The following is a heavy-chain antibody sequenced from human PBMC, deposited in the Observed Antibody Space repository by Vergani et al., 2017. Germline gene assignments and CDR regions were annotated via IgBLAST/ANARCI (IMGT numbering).Heavy chain of an antibody. J-gene: IGHJ4*02. V-gene: IGHV6-1*01. Sequence: QVQLQQSGPGLVKPSQTLSLTCAISGDSVSSNSAAWNWIRQSPSRGLEWLGRTYYRSKWYNDYAVSVKSRITINPDTSKNQFSLKLSSVTAADTAVYYCARGHGRLMVYAILRGGFDYWGQGTLVTVSS. CDR3: ARGHGRLMVYAILRGGFDY. D-gene: IGHD2-8*01. CDR2: TYYRSKWYN. CDR1: GDSVSSNSAA.